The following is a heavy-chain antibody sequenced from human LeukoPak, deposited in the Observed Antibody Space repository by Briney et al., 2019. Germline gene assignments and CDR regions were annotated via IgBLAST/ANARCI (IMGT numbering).Heavy chain of an antibody. Sequence: ASVKVSCKASGNTFTGYYMHWVRQAPGQGLEWMGIINPSAGTTSYAQKFQNRVTMTRDTSTSTVYMGLSSLTSEDTAVFYCARSKRYCSGTTCSYYNMDVWGKGTTVTVSS. CDR2: INPSAGTT. J-gene: IGHJ6*03. D-gene: IGHD2-2*01. CDR3: ARSKRYCSGTTCSYYNMDV. V-gene: IGHV1-46*01. CDR1: GNTFTGYY.